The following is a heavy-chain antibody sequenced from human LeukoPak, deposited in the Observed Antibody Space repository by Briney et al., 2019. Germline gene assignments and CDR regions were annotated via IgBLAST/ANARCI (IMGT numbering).Heavy chain of an antibody. CDR3: AREDNGGATDDGFDV. CDR2: IRVGDVA. CDR1: GFAVSNKF. D-gene: IGHD3-16*01. V-gene: IGHV3-53*01. Sequence: GGSLRLSCAASGFAVSNKFMYWVRQAPGKGLEWVSVIRVGDVAHYADSVKGRFTTSRDSSKNTVYLQMESLRVEDTAVYYCAREDNGGATDDGFDVWGHGTVVTVSS. J-gene: IGHJ3*01.